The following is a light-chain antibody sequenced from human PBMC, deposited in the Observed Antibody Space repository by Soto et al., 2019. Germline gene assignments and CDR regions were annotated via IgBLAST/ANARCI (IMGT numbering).Light chain of an antibody. V-gene: IGKV2-28*01. Sequence: DIVMTQSPLSLPVTPGEPASISCSSSQSLLQSNGYNYLDWYLQKPGQSPQLLIYFGSYRASGVPDRFSGSGAGTDFTLKRRRVEAEDVGVYYCMQSQQSPPTFGQGTKVEI. CDR1: QSLLQSNGYNY. CDR3: MQSQQSPPT. J-gene: IGKJ1*01. CDR2: FGS.